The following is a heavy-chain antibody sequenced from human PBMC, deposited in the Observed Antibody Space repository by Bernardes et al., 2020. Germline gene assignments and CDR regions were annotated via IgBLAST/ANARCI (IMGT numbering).Heavy chain of an antibody. CDR3: ARDQVMYYYDSSGYYYPEFDY. CDR1: GFTFSSYS. J-gene: IGHJ4*02. D-gene: IGHD3-22*01. Sequence: GSLRLSCAASGFTFSSYSMNWVRQAPGKGLEWVSSISSSSSYIYYADSVKGRFTISRDNAKNSLYLQMNSLRAEDTAVYYCARDQVMYYYDSSGYYYPEFDYWGQGTLVTVSS. CDR2: ISSSSSYI. V-gene: IGHV3-21*01.